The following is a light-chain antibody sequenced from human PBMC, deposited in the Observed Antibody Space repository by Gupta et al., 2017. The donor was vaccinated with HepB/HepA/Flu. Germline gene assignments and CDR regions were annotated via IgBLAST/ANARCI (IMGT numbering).Light chain of an antibody. CDR2: GAS. CDR3: QQDDEWWT. Sequence: VVPPSPDTLSVSPGGKATLSCRASQSVGRDVAWYQLRPGQSPRFLSYGASTRATGISGRCSGGGSGTECIITITRLRSEDSATYYCQQDDEWWTFGQGTKVEIK. V-gene: IGKV3-15*01. J-gene: IGKJ1*01. CDR1: QSVGRD.